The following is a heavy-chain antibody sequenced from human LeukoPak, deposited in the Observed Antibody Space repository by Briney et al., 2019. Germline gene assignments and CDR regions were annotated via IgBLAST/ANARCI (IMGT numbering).Heavy chain of an antibody. J-gene: IGHJ4*02. CDR1: GGSISSSSYY. D-gene: IGHD3-22*01. CDR2: IYYSGST. Sequence: SETLSLTCTVSGGSISSSSYYWGWIRQPPGKGLEWIGSIYYSGSTYYNPSLKSRVTISVDTSKNQFSLKLRSVTAADTAVYNCARRGYYDSSGYPFDYWGQGTLVSVSS. CDR3: ARRGYYDSSGYPFDY. V-gene: IGHV4-39*01.